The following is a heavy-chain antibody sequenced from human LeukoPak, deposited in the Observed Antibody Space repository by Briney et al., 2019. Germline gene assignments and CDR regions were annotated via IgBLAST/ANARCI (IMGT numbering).Heavy chain of an antibody. V-gene: IGHV3-21*04. D-gene: IGHD3-3*01. Sequence: GGSLRLSCAASGFTFSSYSMNWVRQAPGKGLEWVSSISSSSSYIYYADSVKGRFTISRHNSKNTLYLQMNSLRAEDTAVYYCATVRVVNYYYGMDVWGQGTTVTVSS. CDR2: ISSSSSYI. J-gene: IGHJ6*02. CDR3: ATVRVVNYYYGMDV. CDR1: GFTFSSYS.